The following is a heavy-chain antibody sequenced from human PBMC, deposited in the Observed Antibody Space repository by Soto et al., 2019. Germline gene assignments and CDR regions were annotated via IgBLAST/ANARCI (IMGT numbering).Heavy chain of an antibody. CDR1: GFTFSSYG. J-gene: IGHJ4*02. V-gene: IGHV3-33*01. CDR2: IYYDGSNK. D-gene: IGHD6-13*01. Sequence: LRLSCAAPGFTFSSYGMHWVRQAPGKGLEWVAVIYYDGSNKYYADSVKGRFTISRDNSKNTLYLQMNSLRAEDTALYYCARAQYSSSWYPFDYWGQGTLVTVSS. CDR3: ARAQYSSSWYPFDY.